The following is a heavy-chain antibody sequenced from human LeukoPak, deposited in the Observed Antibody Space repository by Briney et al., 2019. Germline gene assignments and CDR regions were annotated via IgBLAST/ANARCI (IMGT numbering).Heavy chain of an antibody. CDR3: SGSGYYYYYGMDV. CDR1: GGSIGSGGYY. Sequence: SETLSLTCTVSGGSIGSGGYYWSWIRQHPGKGLEWIGYIYYSGSTYYNPSLKSRVTISVDTSKNQFSLKLSSVTAADTAVYYCSGSGYYYYYGMDVWGQGTTVTVSS. CDR2: IYYSGST. D-gene: IGHD2-15*01. J-gene: IGHJ6*02. V-gene: IGHV4-31*03.